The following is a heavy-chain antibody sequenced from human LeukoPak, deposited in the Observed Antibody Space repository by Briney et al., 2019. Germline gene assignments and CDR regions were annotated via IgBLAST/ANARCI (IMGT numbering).Heavy chain of an antibody. D-gene: IGHD5/OR15-5a*01. CDR2: IYPGDSDT. CDR1: GYSFTSYW. CDR3: ARQFSVPNYYYYMDV. Sequence: GESLKISCKGSGYSFTSYWIGWVRQMPGKGLEWMGIIYPGDSDTTYSPSFQGQVTISADKSISTAYLQWSSLKASDTAMYYCARQFSVPNYYYYMDVWGKGTTVTVSS. J-gene: IGHJ6*03. V-gene: IGHV5-51*01.